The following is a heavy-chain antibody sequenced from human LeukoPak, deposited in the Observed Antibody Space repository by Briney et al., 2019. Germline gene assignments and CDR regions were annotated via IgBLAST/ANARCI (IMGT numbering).Heavy chain of an antibody. D-gene: IGHD4-17*01. CDR3: ARTVTVTPNDAFDI. V-gene: IGHV4-38-2*01. J-gene: IGHJ3*02. CDR2: LYHSGST. CDR1: GYSIGSGHY. Sequence: PSETLSLTCAVSGYSIGSGHYWGWIRQPPGKGLEWIGSLYHSGSTYYNPSLESRVTISVDKSKNQLSLRLASVTAADTAIYYCARTVTVTPNDAFDIWGQGTMVTVSS.